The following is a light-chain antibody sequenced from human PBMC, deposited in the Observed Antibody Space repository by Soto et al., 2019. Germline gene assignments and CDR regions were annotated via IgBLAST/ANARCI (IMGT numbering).Light chain of an antibody. CDR3: QPYDNLPLT. CDR1: QDISNY. V-gene: IGKV1-33*01. J-gene: IGKJ4*01. CDR2: DAS. Sequence: DIPMTQSPSSLSASVGDRVTITCQASQDISNYLNWYQQKPGKAPKLLIYDASNLETGVPSRFSGSGSVTDFNFTISSLQPEDIATYYCQPYDNLPLTFGEGTQVESK.